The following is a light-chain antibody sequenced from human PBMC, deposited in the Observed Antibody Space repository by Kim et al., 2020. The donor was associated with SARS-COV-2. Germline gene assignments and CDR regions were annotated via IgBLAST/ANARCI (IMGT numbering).Light chain of an antibody. CDR3: AAWDDRLNEGV. J-gene: IGLJ2*01. CDR1: SSNIGSKT. V-gene: IGLV1-44*01. Sequence: GQRVTISCSGSSSNIGSKTVAWYQLLLGTAPKLLIYNNNQRPSGVPDRFSGSKSGTSASLAISGLQSEDEADYYCAAWDDRLNEGVFGGGTQLTVL. CDR2: NNN.